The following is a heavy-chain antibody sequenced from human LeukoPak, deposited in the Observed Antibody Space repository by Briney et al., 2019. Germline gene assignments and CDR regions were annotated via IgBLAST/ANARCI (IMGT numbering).Heavy chain of an antibody. V-gene: IGHV4-38-2*02. Sequence: PSETLSLTCTVSGYSISSSYYWGWIRQPPGKGLEWIGSIYYSGSTYYNPSLKSRVTISVDTSKNQFSLKLSSVTAADTAVYYCARWTQNAGGFDPWGQGTLVTVSS. J-gene: IGHJ5*02. CDR1: GYSISSSYY. CDR3: ARWTQNAGGFDP. CDR2: IYYSGST. D-gene: IGHD3/OR15-3a*01.